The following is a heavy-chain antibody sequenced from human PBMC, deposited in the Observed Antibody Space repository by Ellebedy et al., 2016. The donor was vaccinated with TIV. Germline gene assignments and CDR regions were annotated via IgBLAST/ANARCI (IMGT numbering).Heavy chain of an antibody. Sequence: GESLKISXAASGFTFSSYGFHWVRQAPGKGLEWVALLWYDGSNIHYADSVKGRFSISRDNSKNTLYLQMNSLRGKDTAVDYCARGGSRTSLHYYYYYYMDVWGKGATVTVSS. CDR2: LWYDGSNI. J-gene: IGHJ6*03. CDR3: ARGGSRTSLHYYYYYYMDV. V-gene: IGHV3-33*01. D-gene: IGHD2-2*01. CDR1: GFTFSSYG.